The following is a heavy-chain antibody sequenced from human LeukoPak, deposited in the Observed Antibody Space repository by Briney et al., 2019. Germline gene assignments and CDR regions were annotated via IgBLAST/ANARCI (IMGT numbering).Heavy chain of an antibody. CDR2: IYYSGST. Sequence: PSETLSLTCTVSGGSISSYYWSWIRQPPGKGLEWIGYIYYSGSTNYNPSLKSRVTISVDTSKNQFSLKLSSVTAADTAVYYCARSSLGYVSGGFLGYFDYWGQGTLVTVSS. CDR3: ARSSLGYVSGGFLGYFDY. CDR1: GGSISSYY. V-gene: IGHV4-59*01. D-gene: IGHD3-9*01. J-gene: IGHJ4*02.